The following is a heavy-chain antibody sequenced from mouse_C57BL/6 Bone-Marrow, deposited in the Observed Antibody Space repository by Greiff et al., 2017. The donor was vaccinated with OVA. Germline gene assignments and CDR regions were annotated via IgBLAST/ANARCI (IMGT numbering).Heavy chain of an antibody. CDR1: GYTFTNYW. D-gene: IGHD1-1*01. Sequence: QVQLQQPGAELVRPGTSVKLSCKASGYTFTNYWMHWVKQRPGQGLEWIGVIAPSDSYINYNQKFKGRATLTVDTSSSTAYMHLSSLTSEDSAIYNCARDSSRLYLRYWGQGTSLTVSS. CDR2: IAPSDSYI. CDR3: ARDSSRLYLRY. J-gene: IGHJ2*02. V-gene: IGHV1-59*01.